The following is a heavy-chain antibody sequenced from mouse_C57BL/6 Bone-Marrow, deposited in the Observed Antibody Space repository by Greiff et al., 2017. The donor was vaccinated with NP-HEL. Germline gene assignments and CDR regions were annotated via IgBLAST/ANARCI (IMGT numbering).Heavy chain of an antibody. D-gene: IGHD2-1*01. Sequence: QVQLQQSGAELVKPGASVKLSCKASGYTFTSYWMHWVKQRPGQGLEWIGMIHPNSGSTNYNEKFKSKATLTVDKSSSTAYMQLSSLTSEDSAVYYCAPSLWYNPNYIDYWGQGTTLTVSS. CDR1: GYTFTSYW. CDR2: IHPNSGST. V-gene: IGHV1-64*01. J-gene: IGHJ2*01. CDR3: APSLWYNPNYIDY.